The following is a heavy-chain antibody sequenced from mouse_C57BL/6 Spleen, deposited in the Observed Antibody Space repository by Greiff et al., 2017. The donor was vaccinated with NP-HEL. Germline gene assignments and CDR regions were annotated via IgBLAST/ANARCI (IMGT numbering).Heavy chain of an antibody. D-gene: IGHD2-4*01. CDR2: IDPETGGT. Sequence: VQLQQSGAELVRPGASVTLSCKASGYTFTDYEMHWVKQTPVHGLEWIGAIDPETGGTAYNQKFKGKAILTADKSSSTAYMELRSLTSEDSAVYYCTRYALIYYDYDGYFDYWSQGTTLTVSS. J-gene: IGHJ2*01. CDR1: GYTFTDYE. CDR3: TRYALIYYDYDGYFDY. V-gene: IGHV1-15*01.